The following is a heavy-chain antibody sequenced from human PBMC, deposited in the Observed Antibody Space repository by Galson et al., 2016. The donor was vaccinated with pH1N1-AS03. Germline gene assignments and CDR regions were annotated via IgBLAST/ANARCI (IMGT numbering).Heavy chain of an antibody. V-gene: IGHV3-23*01. CDR3: ANPRASGTTRVTRLYY. CDR2: ISGADLST. J-gene: IGHJ4*02. CDR1: GFTFSTYA. Sequence: SLRLSCAASGFTFSTYAMSWVRQAPGKGLEWVSSISGADLSTYYADSVKGRFTVSRDNSKNTLYRQMHGLRAEDTAIYYCANPRASGTTRVTRLYYWSQGILVTVSS. D-gene: IGHD1-1*01.